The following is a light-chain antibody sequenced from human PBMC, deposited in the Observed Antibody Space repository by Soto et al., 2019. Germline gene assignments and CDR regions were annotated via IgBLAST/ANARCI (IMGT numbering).Light chain of an antibody. CDR2: EVS. CDR3: SSYTSRSTPV. Sequence: QSALTQPASVSGSPGQSITMACAGTSSDIGAYNFVSWYQQHPGKVPKLIIYEVSHRPSGVSDRFSGSKSGNMASLTISGLQPDDESDYYCSSYTSRSTPVFGGGTKVTVL. J-gene: IGLJ2*01. V-gene: IGLV2-14*01. CDR1: SSDIGAYNF.